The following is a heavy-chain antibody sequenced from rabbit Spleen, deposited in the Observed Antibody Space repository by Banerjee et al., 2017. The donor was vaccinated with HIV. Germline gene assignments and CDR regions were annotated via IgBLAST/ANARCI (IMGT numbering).Heavy chain of an antibody. Sequence: QEQLKESGGGLVKPEGSLTLTCKASGFTISSGYWICWVRQAPGKGLEWIGCIYTGNGKTYYASWAKGRFTISKSSSTTVTLQMTSLTAADTATYFCARDTSSSFSSYGMDLWGPGTLVTVS. V-gene: IGHV1S45*01. CDR3: ARDTSSSFSSYGMDL. CDR2: IYTGNGKT. CDR1: GFTISSGYW. D-gene: IGHD1-1*01. J-gene: IGHJ6*01.